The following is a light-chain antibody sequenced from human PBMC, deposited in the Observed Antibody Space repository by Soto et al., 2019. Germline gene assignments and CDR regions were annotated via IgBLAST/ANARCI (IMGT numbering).Light chain of an antibody. J-gene: IGLJ1*01. V-gene: IGLV2-14*01. CDR2: EVT. CDR1: SSDIGGYNY. Sequence: QSVLTQPASVSGSPGQSITISCTGTSSDIGGYNYVSWYQQHPGKAPKLVISEVTNRPSGVSNRFSGSKSGNTASLTISGLQTEDEADYYCCSYTITRTPFVFGTGTKVTVL. CDR3: CSYTITRTPFV.